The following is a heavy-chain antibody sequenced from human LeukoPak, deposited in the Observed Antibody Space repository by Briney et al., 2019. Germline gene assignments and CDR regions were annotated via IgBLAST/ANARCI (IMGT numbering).Heavy chain of an antibody. V-gene: IGHV3-74*01. Sequence: PGRSLRLSCAASGFTFSSYAMHWVRRAPGKGLVWGSRINSDGSSTSYADSVKGRFTISRDNAKNTLYLQMNSLRAEDTAVYYCARVRWYGATALAFDYWGQGTLVTVSS. D-gene: IGHD2-15*01. CDR2: INSDGSST. J-gene: IGHJ4*02. CDR1: GFTFSSYA. CDR3: ARVRWYGATALAFDY.